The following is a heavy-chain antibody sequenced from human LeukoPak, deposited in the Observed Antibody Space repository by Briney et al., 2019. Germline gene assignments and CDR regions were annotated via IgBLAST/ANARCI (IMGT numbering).Heavy chain of an antibody. CDR2: INHSGST. J-gene: IGHJ4*02. CDR1: GGSFSGYY. D-gene: IGHD4-23*01. Sequence: SETLSLICAVYGGSFSGYYGSWVRQPPGEGLEWIGEINHSGSTNYNPSLQSRVTISVDPSKNQFSLKLSSVTAADTAVYYCARGNYGRSSIFDYWGQGTLVTVSS. CDR3: ARGNYGRSSIFDY. V-gene: IGHV4-34*01.